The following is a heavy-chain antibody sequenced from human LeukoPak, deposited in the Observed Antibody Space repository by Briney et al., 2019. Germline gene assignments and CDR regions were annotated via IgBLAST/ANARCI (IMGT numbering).Heavy chain of an antibody. CDR3: AKWGDYDVLTGYYDSDY. CDR1: GFSFSNYA. Sequence: GASLRLSCAASGFSFSNYAMSWVRQVPGQGLEWVSAISGRDDSTNYADSVKGRFTMSRDTSKNTLYLQMNSLRAEDTAVYYCAKWGDYDVLTGYYDSDYWGQGTLVTVSS. D-gene: IGHD3-9*01. V-gene: IGHV3-23*01. CDR2: ISGRDDST. J-gene: IGHJ4*02.